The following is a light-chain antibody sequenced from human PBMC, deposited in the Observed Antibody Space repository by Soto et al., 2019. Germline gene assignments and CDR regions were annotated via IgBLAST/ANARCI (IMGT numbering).Light chain of an antibody. V-gene: IGKV1-5*03. J-gene: IGKJ5*01. Sequence: DIQMTQSPSTLSASVGDRVTITCRASQSISTWLAWYQQKPGKAPKLLIYSASDLESGVPSRFSGSGFGTDFTLTINRLEPEDFAVYYCQLYGISPHFGQGTRLEIK. CDR2: SAS. CDR1: QSISTW. CDR3: QLYGISPH.